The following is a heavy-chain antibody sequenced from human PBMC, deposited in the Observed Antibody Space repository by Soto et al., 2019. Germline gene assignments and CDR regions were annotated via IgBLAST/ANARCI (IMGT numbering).Heavy chain of an antibody. Sequence: GGSLRLSCAASGFTFSSYAMHWVRQAPGKGLEWVAVISYDGSNKYYADSVKGRFTISRDNSKNTLYLQMNSLRAEDTAVYYCANLQPVVRGVISEVGMDVWGQGTTVTVSS. V-gene: IGHV3-30-3*01. CDR1: GFTFSSYA. D-gene: IGHD3-10*01. CDR3: ANLQPVVRGVISEVGMDV. CDR2: ISYDGSNK. J-gene: IGHJ6*02.